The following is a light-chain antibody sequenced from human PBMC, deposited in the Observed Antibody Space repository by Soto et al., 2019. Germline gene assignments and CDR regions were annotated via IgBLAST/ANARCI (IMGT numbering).Light chain of an antibody. CDR3: AAWDDSLSGPV. J-gene: IGLJ2*01. CDR2: SNN. CDR1: SSNIGSNY. Sequence: QSVLTQPPSASGTPGQRVTISCSGSSSNIGSNYVYWYQQLPGTAPKLLIYSNNQRPSGVPDRFSGSKSGTSASLAISGLRSEDEADYYCAAWDDSLSGPVFGGRTQLTVL. V-gene: IGLV1-47*02.